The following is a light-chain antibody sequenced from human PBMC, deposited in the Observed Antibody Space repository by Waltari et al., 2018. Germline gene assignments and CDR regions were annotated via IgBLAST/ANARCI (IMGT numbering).Light chain of an antibody. CDR1: QDIGTY. CDR3: QQLHTYPLT. V-gene: IGKV1-9*01. Sequence: DIQLTQSPSFLSASVGRRVTVTCRASQDIGTYLAWYQQKPGKAPHLLIYAASSLHTGAPSRFSAGGSGTLFTLTINRLQPEDFATYYCQQLHTYPLTFGGGTEVEL. CDR2: AAS. J-gene: IGKJ4*01.